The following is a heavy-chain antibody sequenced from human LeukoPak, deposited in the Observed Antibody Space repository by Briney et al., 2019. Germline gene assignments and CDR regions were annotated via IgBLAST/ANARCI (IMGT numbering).Heavy chain of an antibody. D-gene: IGHD3-16*01. Sequence: SETLSLTCTVSGGSFSSYYWSWIRQPPGKGLEWIGYIYYSGSTNYNPSLKSRVTISVDTSKNQFSLKLSSVTAADTAVYYCARRGGDMPARGFMDVWGKGTTVTVSS. CDR3: ARRGGDMPARGFMDV. J-gene: IGHJ6*03. CDR2: IYYSGST. CDR1: GGSFSSYY. V-gene: IGHV4-59*01.